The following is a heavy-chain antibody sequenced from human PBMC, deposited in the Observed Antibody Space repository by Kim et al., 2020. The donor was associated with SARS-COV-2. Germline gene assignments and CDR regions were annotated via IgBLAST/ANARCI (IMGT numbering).Heavy chain of an antibody. D-gene: IGHD3-10*01. Sequence: SETLSLTCTVSGGSISSSSYYWGWIRQPPGKGLEWIGSIYYSGSTYYNPSLKSRVTISVDTSKNQFSLKLSSVTAADTAVYYCARHELLWFGESLNYFD. J-gene: IGHJ4*01. CDR1: GGSISSSSYY. CDR2: IYYSGST. CDR3: ARHELLWFGESLNYFD. V-gene: IGHV4-39*01.